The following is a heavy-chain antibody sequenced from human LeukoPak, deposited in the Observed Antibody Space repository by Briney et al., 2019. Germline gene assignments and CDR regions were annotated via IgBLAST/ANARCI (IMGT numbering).Heavy chain of an antibody. D-gene: IGHD1-1*01. V-gene: IGHV3-53*01. CDR3: ARGYTQMEVPAPDC. J-gene: IGHJ4*02. Sequence: GGSLRLSCAASGFSVRNNYMSWLREAPGKGLEWGSVIYSGGNTYYAGSVEGRFTISRDNSKDTVSLQMNSQRGEDTAVYYCARGYTQMEVPAPDCWGQGTLVTVCS. CDR1: GFSVRNNY. CDR2: IYSGGNT.